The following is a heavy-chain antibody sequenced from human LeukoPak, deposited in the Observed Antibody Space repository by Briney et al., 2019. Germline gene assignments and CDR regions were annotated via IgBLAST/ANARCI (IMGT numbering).Heavy chain of an antibody. CDR3: AKPRNYYDNGGYYNYFDP. V-gene: IGHV1-18*01. CDR2: ISANTGST. D-gene: IGHD3-22*01. J-gene: IGHJ5*02. Sequence: ASVKVSCKASGYTFTNNGLTWVRQAPGQGLEWMGWISANTGSTNYAQKFQGRVTMTTDTFTNTAYMELRSLRSVDTAVYYCAKPRNYYDNGGYYNYFDPWGQGTLVTVSS. CDR1: GYTFTNNG.